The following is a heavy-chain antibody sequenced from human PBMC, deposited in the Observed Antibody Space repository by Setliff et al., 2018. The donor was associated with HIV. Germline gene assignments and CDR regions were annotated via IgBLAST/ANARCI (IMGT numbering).Heavy chain of an antibody. CDR1: GGSFNNKP. CDR3: ARGRRSTSSYYYYYYMDV. D-gene: IGHD2-2*01. CDR2: IIPILGAP. Sequence: SVKVSCKTVGGSFNNKPISWVQQAPGQGLEWMGGIIPILGAPNYAPSFQGRVTITADYSTDTAQIELRSLRSDDTAVYYCARGRRSTSSYYYYYYMDVWGKGTTVTVSS. J-gene: IGHJ6*03. V-gene: IGHV1-69*10.